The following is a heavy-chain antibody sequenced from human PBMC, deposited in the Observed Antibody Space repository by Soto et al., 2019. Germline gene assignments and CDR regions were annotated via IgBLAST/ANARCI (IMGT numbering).Heavy chain of an antibody. CDR3: ASDRADYDILTGYSYVFDY. CDR1: GGSISSYY. V-gene: IGHV4-59*01. J-gene: IGHJ4*02. Sequence: QVQLQESGPGLVKPSETLSLTCTVSGGSISSYYWSWIRQPPGKGLEWIGYIYYSGSTNYNPSLKSRVTISVDTSKNQFSLKLSSVTAADTAVFYCASDRADYDILTGYSYVFDYWGQGTLVTVS. D-gene: IGHD3-9*01. CDR2: IYYSGST.